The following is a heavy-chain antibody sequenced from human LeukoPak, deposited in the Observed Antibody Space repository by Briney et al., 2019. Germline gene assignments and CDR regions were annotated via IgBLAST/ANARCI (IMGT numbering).Heavy chain of an antibody. Sequence: SETLSLTCAVYGGSFSGYYWSWIRRPPGKGLEWIGEINHSGSTNYNPSLKSRVTISVDTSKNQFSLKLSSVTAADTAVYYCARGRTSNRLGYCSSTSCPKFDYWGQGTLVTVSS. CDR3: ARGRTSNRLGYCSSTSCPKFDY. D-gene: IGHD2-2*01. CDR2: INHSGST. J-gene: IGHJ4*02. V-gene: IGHV4-34*01. CDR1: GGSFSGYY.